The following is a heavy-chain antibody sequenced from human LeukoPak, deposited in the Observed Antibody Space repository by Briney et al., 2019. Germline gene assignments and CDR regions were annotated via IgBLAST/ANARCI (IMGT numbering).Heavy chain of an antibody. Sequence: PGGSLRLSCAASGFPFSSYTMHWVRQAPDKGLEWVALKSYDGSKEFYADSVRGRFTISRDNSMNTLYLQMNSLRTEDTAVYYCAKGVGSSWLSTLSQVAMDVWGKGTTVTVSS. CDR3: AKGVGSSWLSTLSQVAMDV. CDR1: GFPFSSYT. D-gene: IGHD3-9*01. J-gene: IGHJ6*04. CDR2: KSYDGSKE. V-gene: IGHV3-30*04.